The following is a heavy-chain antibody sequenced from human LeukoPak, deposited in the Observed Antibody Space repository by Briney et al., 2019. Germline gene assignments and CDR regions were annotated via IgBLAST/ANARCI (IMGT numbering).Heavy chain of an antibody. J-gene: IGHJ2*01. CDR3: AGDRYYYDSSGLGLFDL. V-gene: IGHV1-69*05. D-gene: IGHD3-22*01. CDR1: GGTFSSYA. Sequence: ASVKVSCKASGGTFSSYAISWVRQAPGQGLEWMGRIIPIFGTANYAQKFQGRVTITTDESTSTAYMELSSLRSEDTAVYYCAGDRYYYDSSGLGLFDLWGRGTLVTVSS. CDR2: IIPIFGTA.